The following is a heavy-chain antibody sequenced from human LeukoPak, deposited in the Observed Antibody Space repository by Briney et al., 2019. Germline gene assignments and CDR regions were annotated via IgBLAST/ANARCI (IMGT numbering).Heavy chain of an antibody. V-gene: IGHV4-30-4*01. CDR1: GGSISSGDYY. Sequence: SQTLSLTCTVSGGSISSGDYYWSWIRQPPGKGLEWIGYIYYSGSAYYNPSLQSRVAISVDTSKNQFSLNLTSVTAADAAVYYCARKRSNSWQGHFDYWGQGTLVTVSS. J-gene: IGHJ4*02. D-gene: IGHD6-13*01. CDR2: IYYSGSA. CDR3: ARKRSNSWQGHFDY.